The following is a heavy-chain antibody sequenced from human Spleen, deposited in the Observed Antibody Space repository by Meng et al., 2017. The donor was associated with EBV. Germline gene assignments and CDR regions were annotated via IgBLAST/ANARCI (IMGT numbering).Heavy chain of an antibody. Sequence: VGGVAAGAESKKAGASWKVACWPSGGPLKSDAGSWVRQAPGQGLEWMGGLIPMSGAPHYAQKFQGRVTITADESTSTHYMDLSNLRSDDTAMYYCATDNGSGSYYKTRNYYFDYWGQGTLVTVSS. J-gene: IGHJ4*02. CDR1: GGPLKSDA. CDR3: ATDNGSGSYYKTRNYYFDY. V-gene: IGHV1-69*01. CDR2: LIPMSGAP. D-gene: IGHD3-10*01.